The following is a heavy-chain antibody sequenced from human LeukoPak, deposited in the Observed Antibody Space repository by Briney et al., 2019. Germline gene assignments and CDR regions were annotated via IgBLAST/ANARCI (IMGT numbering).Heavy chain of an antibody. CDR1: GFTFSSYG. CDR2: ISSSSIYI. Sequence: KSGGSLRLSCAASGFTFSSYGMHWVRQAPGKGLEWVSSISSSSIYIYYADSVKGRFTISRDNAKNSLYLQMNSLRAEDTAVYYCAELGITMIGGVWGKGTTVTISS. V-gene: IGHV3-21*01. J-gene: IGHJ6*04. CDR3: AELGITMIGGV. D-gene: IGHD3-10*02.